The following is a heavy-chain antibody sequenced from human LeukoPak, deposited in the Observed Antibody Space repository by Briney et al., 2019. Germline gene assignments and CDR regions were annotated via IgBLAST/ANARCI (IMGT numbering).Heavy chain of an antibody. CDR1: GFTFSSYE. CDR3: ARGAGATRKIDY. D-gene: IGHD1-26*01. V-gene: IGHV3-48*03. CDR2: ISSSGSTI. Sequence: GGSLRLSCAASGFTFSSYEMNWVRQAPGKGLEWVSYISSSGSTIYYAGSVKGRFTISRDNAKNSLFLQMNSLRAEDTAVYYCARGAGATRKIDYWGQGTLVTVSS. J-gene: IGHJ4*02.